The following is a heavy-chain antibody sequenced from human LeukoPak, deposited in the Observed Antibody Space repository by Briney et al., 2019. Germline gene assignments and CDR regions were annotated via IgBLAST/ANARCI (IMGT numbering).Heavy chain of an antibody. CDR2: ISGSGSTT. D-gene: IGHD2-15*01. J-gene: IGHJ3*02. V-gene: IGHV3-23*01. CDR1: GFTFSNYN. CDR3: ARPRLEYCSGGSCFDAFDI. Sequence: GGSLRLSCAASGFTFSNYNMNWVRQAPGKGLEWVSAISGSGSTTYYADSVKGRFTISRDNSKNTLFLQMNSLTAEDTAIYSCARPRLEYCSGGSCFDAFDIWGQGTMVTVSS.